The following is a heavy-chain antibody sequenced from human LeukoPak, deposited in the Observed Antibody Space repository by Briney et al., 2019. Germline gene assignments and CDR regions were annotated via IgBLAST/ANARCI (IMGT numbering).Heavy chain of an antibody. CDR3: AGNLVATSSIDY. V-gene: IGHV4-30-4*08. CDR2: IYYSGST. CDR1: GGSISSGDYY. Sequence: SETLSLTCTVSGGSISSGDYYWSWIRQPPGKGLKWIGYIYYSGSTYYNPSLKSRVTISVDTSKNQFSLKLSSVTAADTAVYYCAGNLVATSSIDYWGQGTLVTVSS. J-gene: IGHJ4*02. D-gene: IGHD5-12*01.